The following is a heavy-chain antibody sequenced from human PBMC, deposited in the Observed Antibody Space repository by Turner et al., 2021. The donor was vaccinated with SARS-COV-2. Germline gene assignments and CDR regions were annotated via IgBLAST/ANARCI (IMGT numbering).Heavy chain of an antibody. J-gene: IGHJ4*02. D-gene: IGHD5-18*01. CDR3: ARGGGYSYGALDY. Sequence: VQLQRWGAGLFNPSETLYLTCAVYGGSFSGYYWSWIRQPPGKGLEWIGEINHSGSTNYNPSLKSRVTISVDTSNNQFSLKLSSVTAADTAVYYCARGGGYSYGALDYWGQGTLVTVSS. CDR2: INHSGST. V-gene: IGHV4-34*01. CDR1: GGSFSGYY.